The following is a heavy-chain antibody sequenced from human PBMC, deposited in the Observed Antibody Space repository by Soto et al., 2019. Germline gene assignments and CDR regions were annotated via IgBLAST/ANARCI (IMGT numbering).Heavy chain of an antibody. D-gene: IGHD6-13*01. Sequence: GESLKISCKSTGYKFTNYWIGWVRQMPGKGLEWMGIIHPGDSDIRYSPSFRGQVTISADESINSAYLQWNSLKASDTAMYYCARPLAPHGTRPFYLCGQGTMVTVSS. CDR1: GYKFTNYW. V-gene: IGHV5-51*01. J-gene: IGHJ3*01. CDR3: ARPLAPHGTRPFYL. CDR2: IHPGDSDI.